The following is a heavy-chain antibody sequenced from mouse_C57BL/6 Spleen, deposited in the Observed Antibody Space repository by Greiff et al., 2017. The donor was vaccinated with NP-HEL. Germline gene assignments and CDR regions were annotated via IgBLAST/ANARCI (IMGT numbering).Heavy chain of an antibody. Sequence: VQLQQSGPELVKPGASVKMSCKASGYTFTDYYMHWVKQKPGKGLEWIGEIYPGSGNTYYNEKFKGKATLTADTSSSTAYMQLSSLTSEDSAVYFCANYYGSRLDYWGQGTTLTVSS. CDR1: YTFTDYYM. J-gene: IGHJ2*01. CDR3: NYYGSRLDY. CDR2: YPGSGNTY. V-gene: IGHV1-83*01. D-gene: IGHD1-1*01.